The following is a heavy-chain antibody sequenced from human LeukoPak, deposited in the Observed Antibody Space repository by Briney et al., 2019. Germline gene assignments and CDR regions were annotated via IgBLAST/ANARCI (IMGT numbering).Heavy chain of an antibody. Sequence: ASVKVSCKASRYTFTSYAMNWVRQAPGQGLEWMGWINTNTGNPTYAQGFTGRFVFSLDTSVSTAYLQISSLKAEDTAVYYCAREFDSSGWYSVFDYWGQGTLVTVSS. CDR3: AREFDSSGWYSVFDY. J-gene: IGHJ4*02. CDR2: INTNTGNP. V-gene: IGHV7-4-1*02. D-gene: IGHD6-19*01. CDR1: RYTFTSYA.